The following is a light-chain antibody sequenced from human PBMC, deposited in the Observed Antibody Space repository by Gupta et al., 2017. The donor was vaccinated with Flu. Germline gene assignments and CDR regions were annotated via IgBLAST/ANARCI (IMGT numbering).Light chain of an antibody. Sequence: DIQMTQSPSTVYASVGDTVTITCRASRSISSWLAWYQQKPGSAPKLLIHEASVSESGVPSRFSGSGSGTEFTLTISSLHSDDFATYYCQQYYIYSTFGLGTKVERK. CDR3: QQYYIYST. CDR1: RSISSW. V-gene: IGKV1-5*03. CDR2: EAS. J-gene: IGKJ1*01.